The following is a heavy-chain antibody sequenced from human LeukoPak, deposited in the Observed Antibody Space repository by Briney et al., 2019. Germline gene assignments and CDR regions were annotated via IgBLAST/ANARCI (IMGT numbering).Heavy chain of an antibody. CDR1: GGSISSRGYY. Sequence: SETLSLTCTVSGGSISSRGYYWSWIRQHPGKGLEWIGHIYYSGSTYYNPSPKSRVTTSIDTSKNQFSLKLSSVTAADTAVYYCASGSNGLHDGSYYWGQGTLVTVSS. V-gene: IGHV4-31*03. D-gene: IGHD1-26*01. J-gene: IGHJ4*02. CDR2: IYYSGST. CDR3: ASGSNGLHDGSYY.